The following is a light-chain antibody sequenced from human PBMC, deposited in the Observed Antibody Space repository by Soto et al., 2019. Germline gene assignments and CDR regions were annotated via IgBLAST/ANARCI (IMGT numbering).Light chain of an antibody. CDR2: GVT. CDR1: HNDIGTYDY. Sequence: QSALTQHTSVSGSPGQSITISCTGNHNDIGTYDYVSWYQQHPGRAPRLLIYGVTTRPSGISDRFSASKSGLTASLTISGLQPEDEADYYCSSFTSDRIYVFGPGTKVTVL. CDR3: SSFTSDRIYV. J-gene: IGLJ1*01. V-gene: IGLV2-14*03.